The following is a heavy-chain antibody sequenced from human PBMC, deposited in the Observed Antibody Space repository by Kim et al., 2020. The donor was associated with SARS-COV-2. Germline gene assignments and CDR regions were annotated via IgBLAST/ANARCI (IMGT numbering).Heavy chain of an antibody. CDR2: IYYTWTT. CDR3: VAYQYETTYDF. V-gene: IGHV4-39*01. CDR1: GGSISSSRHY. Sequence: SETLSLTCTVSGGSISSSRHYWAWIRQPPGKGLEWIGSIYYTWTTDYNPSLKSRVTISLDTSKNEFSPKLNSVTAADTAVYYCVAYQYETTYDFWGQGTLVAVSS. D-gene: IGHD1-1*01. J-gene: IGHJ4*02.